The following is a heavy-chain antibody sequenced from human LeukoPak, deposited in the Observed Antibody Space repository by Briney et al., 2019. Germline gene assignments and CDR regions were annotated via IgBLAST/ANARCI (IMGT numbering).Heavy chain of an antibody. CDR2: INSDGSST. V-gene: IGHV3-74*01. CDR3: ARSMVRGDI. D-gene: IGHD3-10*01. J-gene: IGHJ3*02. CDR1: GFTFVTYC. Sequence: PGGSLSLSCAASGFTFVTYCMHWVRQAPGKGLVWVLRINSDGSSTRYADSGGGRFTSSRDNAKNTLYLQRNSPRAEDTAVYYCARSMVRGDIWGQGTMVTVSS.